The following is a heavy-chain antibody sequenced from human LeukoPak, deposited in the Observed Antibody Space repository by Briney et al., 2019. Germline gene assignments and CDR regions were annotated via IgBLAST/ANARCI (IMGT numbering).Heavy chain of an antibody. CDR2: IIPIFGTA. CDR3: ATSGGGNDYYYYYGMDV. V-gene: IGHV1-69*13. D-gene: IGHD3-16*01. CDR1: GGTFSSYA. J-gene: IGHJ6*04. Sequence: ASVKVSCKASGGTFSSYAISWVRQAPGQGLEWMGGIIPIFGTANYAQKFQGRVTITADESTSTAYMELNSLRSEDTAVYYCATSGGGNDYYYYYGMDVWGKGTTVTVSS.